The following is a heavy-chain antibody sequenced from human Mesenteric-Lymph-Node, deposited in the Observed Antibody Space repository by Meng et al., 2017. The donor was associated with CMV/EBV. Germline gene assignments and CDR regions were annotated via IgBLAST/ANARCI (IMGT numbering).Heavy chain of an antibody. CDR2: MNPHSGDA. CDR3: ARDCSTTSCVDY. J-gene: IGHJ4*02. CDR1: CSCFNDYS. Sequence: KPSCSCFNDYSLHWVRPAPGQGPEWMVRMNPHSGDATYAQKFQGRVSMTRAPSISTAYMWLNRLESDDTAVYYCARDCSTTSCVDYWGQGTLVTVSS. D-gene: IGHD2-2*01. V-gene: IGHV1-2*06.